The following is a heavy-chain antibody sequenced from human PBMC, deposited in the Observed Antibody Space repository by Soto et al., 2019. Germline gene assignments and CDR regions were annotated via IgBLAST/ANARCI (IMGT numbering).Heavy chain of an antibody. CDR1: GYTFTEFD. D-gene: IGHD3-3*01. CDR3: ARVVRFFGGHAGY. Sequence: QVLLVQSGADVKKPGASVKVSCKTSGYTFTEFDINWVRQAPGHGLEWMGWMNTNTGNTGYAQKFQGRVTMNWDTSISTAYMELRRLRYEDTAFYYCARVVRFFGGHAGYWGQGTLVTVSS. V-gene: IGHV1-8*01. CDR2: MNTNTGNT. J-gene: IGHJ4*02.